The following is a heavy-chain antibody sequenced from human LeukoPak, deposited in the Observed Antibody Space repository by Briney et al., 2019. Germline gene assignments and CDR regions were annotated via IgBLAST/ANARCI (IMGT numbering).Heavy chain of an antibody. CDR1: GGSFSGYY. J-gene: IGHJ5*02. CDR2: INHSGST. V-gene: IGHV4-34*01. CDR3: ATTGMAAAGNHH. D-gene: IGHD6-13*01. Sequence: PSETLSLTCAVYGGSFSGYYWSWIRQPPGKGLEWIGEINHSGSTNYNPSLKSRVTISVDTSKNQFSLKLSSVTAADTAVYYCATTGMAAAGNHHWGQGTLVTVSS.